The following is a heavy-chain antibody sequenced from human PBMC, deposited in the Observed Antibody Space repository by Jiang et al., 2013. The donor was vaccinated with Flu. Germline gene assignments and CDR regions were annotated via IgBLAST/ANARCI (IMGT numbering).Heavy chain of an antibody. J-gene: IGHJ4*02. V-gene: IGHV3-7*03. CDR1: GFTFNTFW. CDR3: ARDAMRGGDLDH. CDR2: IKKDGSDK. D-gene: IGHD2-21*02. Sequence: QLLESGGGLVQPGGSLRLSCAASGFTFNTFWMTWVRQAPGKGLEWVANIKKDGSDKYYVDSVKGRFTISRDNVENSVFLQMNSLRAEDTAVYYCARDAMRGGDLDHWGQGTLVTVSS.